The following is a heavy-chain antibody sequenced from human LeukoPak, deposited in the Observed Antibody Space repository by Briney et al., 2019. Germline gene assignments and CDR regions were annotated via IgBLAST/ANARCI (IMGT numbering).Heavy chain of an antibody. Sequence: SETLSLTCTVSGGSISSYYWSWIRQPPGKGLEWIGYIYYSGSTNYNPSLKSRVTISVDTSKNQFFLKLSSVTAADTAVYYCAGSRVTMVRGVIITSPYYYGMDVWGKGTTVTVFS. D-gene: IGHD3-10*01. CDR2: IYYSGST. CDR3: AGSRVTMVRGVIITSPYYYGMDV. V-gene: IGHV4-59*01. CDR1: GGSISSYY. J-gene: IGHJ6*04.